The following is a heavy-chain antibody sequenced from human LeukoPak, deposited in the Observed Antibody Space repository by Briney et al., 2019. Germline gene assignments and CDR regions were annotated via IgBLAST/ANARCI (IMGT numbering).Heavy chain of an antibody. CDR2: IYYSGST. Sequence: PSETLSLTCAVNGESLRGHYWSWIRQPPGKGLEWIGSIYYSGSTYYNPSLKSRVTISVDTSKNQFSLKLSSVTAADTAVYYCARLSPEGCSSTSCPGAFDIWGQGTMVTVSS. D-gene: IGHD2-2*01. J-gene: IGHJ3*02. CDR3: ARLSPEGCSSTSCPGAFDI. CDR1: GESLRGHY. V-gene: IGHV4-34*01.